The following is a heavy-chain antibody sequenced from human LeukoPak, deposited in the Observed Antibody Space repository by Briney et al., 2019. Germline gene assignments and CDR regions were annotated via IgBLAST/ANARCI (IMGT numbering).Heavy chain of an antibody. Sequence: GESLKISCKGSGYSFTSYWIGWVRQMPGKGLEWMGIIYPGDSGTRYSPSFQGQVTISADKSISTAYLQWSSLKASDTAMYYCARHYSEGYSSSWYTDNWGQGTLVTVSS. D-gene: IGHD6-13*01. CDR1: GYSFTSYW. J-gene: IGHJ4*02. CDR2: IYPGDSGT. CDR3: ARHYSEGYSSSWYTDN. V-gene: IGHV5-51*01.